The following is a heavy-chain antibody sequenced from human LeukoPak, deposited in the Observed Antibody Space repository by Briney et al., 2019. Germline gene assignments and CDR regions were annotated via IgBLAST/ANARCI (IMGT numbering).Heavy chain of an antibody. CDR1: GFTFSSYW. Sequence: GGSLTLSCAASGFTFSSYWMNWVRQVPGKGLVWVSRINIDGGGTTYADSVEGRFTVSRDNAKNMLYLQMNSLRAEDTAVFYCARGPYSVMALYYMDVWGKGTTVTVSS. J-gene: IGHJ6*03. CDR2: INIDGGGT. V-gene: IGHV3-74*01. CDR3: ARGPYSVMALYYMDV. D-gene: IGHD3-16*01.